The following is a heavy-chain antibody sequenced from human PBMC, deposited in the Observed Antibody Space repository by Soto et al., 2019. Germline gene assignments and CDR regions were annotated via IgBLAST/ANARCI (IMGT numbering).Heavy chain of an antibody. V-gene: IGHV4-31*03. J-gene: IGHJ4*02. CDR1: GGYISSGGYY. D-gene: IGHD4-17*01. CDR3: ARVYGDSSFDY. Sequence: PSETLSLTCTVSGGYISSGGYYWSWIRQHPGKGLEWIGYIYYSGNTYYNPSLKSRVTISVDTSKNQFSLKLSSVTAADTAVYYCARVYGDSSFDYWGQGTLVTVSS. CDR2: IYYSGNT.